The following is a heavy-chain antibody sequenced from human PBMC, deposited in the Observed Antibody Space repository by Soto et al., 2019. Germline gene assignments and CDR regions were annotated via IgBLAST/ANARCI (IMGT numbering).Heavy chain of an antibody. J-gene: IGHJ4*02. CDR2: ISAYNGNT. Sequence: QVQLVQSGAEVKKPGASVKVSCKASGYTFTSYGISWVRQAPGQGLDWMGWISAYNGNTNYAQKVQGRVTMTTDTSTSTAYMELRSLRSDDTAVYYCARDMAGGGGWYYFDYWGQGTLVTVSS. V-gene: IGHV1-18*01. CDR3: ARDMAGGGGWYYFDY. CDR1: GYTFTSYG. D-gene: IGHD6-19*01.